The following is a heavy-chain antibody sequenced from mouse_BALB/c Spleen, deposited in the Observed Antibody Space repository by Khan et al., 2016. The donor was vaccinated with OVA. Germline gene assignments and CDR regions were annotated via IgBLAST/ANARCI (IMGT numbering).Heavy chain of an antibody. D-gene: IGHD3-3*01. Sequence: QIQLVQSGPELKKPGETVKISCKASGYTFTNYGMNWVKQAPGKGLKWMGWINTYTGEPTYADDFKGRFAFSLENSTNTAYLQINNLKNEDTATYFCARGGRRAMDYWGQGTSVTVSS. V-gene: IGHV9-3-1*01. CDR3: ARGGRRAMDY. J-gene: IGHJ4*01. CDR2: INTYTGEP. CDR1: GYTFTNYG.